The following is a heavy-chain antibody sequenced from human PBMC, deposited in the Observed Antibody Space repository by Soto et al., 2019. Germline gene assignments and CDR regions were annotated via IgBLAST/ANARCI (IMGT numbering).Heavy chain of an antibody. CDR1: GGSFSGYY. Sequence: QVQLQQWGAGLLKPSETLSLTCAVYGGSFSGYYWSWIRQPPGKGLEWIGEINHSGSTNYNPSLQSRVTISVDTSKNQFSLKLSSVTAADTAVYYCARGGQIVVVPAAILDWFDPWGQGTLVTVSS. V-gene: IGHV4-34*01. J-gene: IGHJ5*02. D-gene: IGHD2-2*01. CDR3: ARGGQIVVVPAAILDWFDP. CDR2: INHSGST.